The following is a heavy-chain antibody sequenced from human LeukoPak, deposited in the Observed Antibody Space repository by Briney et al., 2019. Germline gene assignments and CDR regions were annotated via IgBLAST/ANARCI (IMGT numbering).Heavy chain of an antibody. D-gene: IGHD5-12*01. CDR2: IYYSGST. Sequence: SETLSLTCTVSGGSISSYYWSWIRQPPGKGLEWIGDIYYSGSTNYNPSLKSRVTISVDTSKNQFSLKLSSVTAADTAVYYCARGFTGYSGYDSYYFDYWGQGTLVTVSS. V-gene: IGHV4-59*01. CDR3: ARGFTGYSGYDSYYFDY. J-gene: IGHJ4*02. CDR1: GGSISSYY.